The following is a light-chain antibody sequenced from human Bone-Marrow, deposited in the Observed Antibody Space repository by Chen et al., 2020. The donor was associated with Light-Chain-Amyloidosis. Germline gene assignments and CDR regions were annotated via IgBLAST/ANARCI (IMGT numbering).Light chain of an antibody. CDR3: QVWDRSSDRPV. V-gene: IGLV3-21*02. CDR1: NIGSTS. J-gene: IGLJ3*02. CDR2: DDS. Sequence: SYVLTQPSSVSVAPGQTATMPCGGNNIGSTSVHWYQQTPGQAPLLVVYDDSDRPSGIPERLSRSNSGNTATLTISRVEAGDEADYYCQVWDRSSDRPVFGGGTKLTVL.